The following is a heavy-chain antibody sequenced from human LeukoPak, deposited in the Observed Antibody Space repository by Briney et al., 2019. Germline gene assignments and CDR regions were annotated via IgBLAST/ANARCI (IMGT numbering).Heavy chain of an antibody. CDR1: GCTFTGYY. CDR2: INPNSCGT. V-gene: IGHV1-2*02. J-gene: IGHJ4*02. Sequence: GGSVKVSCQACGCTFTGYYMDWVGQPPGRGREGMGWINPNSCGTNYVQKFQGRATMTRDTPITTAYMELSRLRSDDPAVYYCERAGITMVRGVILYYFDYWGQGTLVTVSP. CDR3: ERAGITMVRGVILYYFDY. D-gene: IGHD3-10*01.